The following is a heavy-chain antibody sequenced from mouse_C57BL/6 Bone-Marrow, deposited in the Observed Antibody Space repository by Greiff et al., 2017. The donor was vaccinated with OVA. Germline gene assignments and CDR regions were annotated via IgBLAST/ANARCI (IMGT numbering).Heavy chain of an antibody. CDR1: GYTFTSYW. Sequence: QVQLQQPGAELVKPGASVKLSCKASGYTFTSYWMHWVKQRPGQGLEWIGMIHPNSGSTNYKEKFKSKATLTVDKSSSTAYMQLSSLTSEDSAVYYCAKGGLRPDYWGQGTTLTVSS. CDR3: AKGGLRPDY. V-gene: IGHV1-64*01. D-gene: IGHD2-4*01. J-gene: IGHJ2*01. CDR2: IHPNSGST.